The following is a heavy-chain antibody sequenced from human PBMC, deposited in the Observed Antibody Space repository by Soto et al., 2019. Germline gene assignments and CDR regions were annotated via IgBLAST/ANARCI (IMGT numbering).Heavy chain of an antibody. J-gene: IGHJ4*02. V-gene: IGHV4-39*01. D-gene: IGHD6-19*01. CDR1: GGSISSRGYY. CDR3: ARSASSGWGDFDY. CDR2: IYYSGRT. Sequence: SETLSLTCTVSGGSISSRGYYWGWIRQPPGKGLEWIGSIYYSGRTYYNPSLKSRVTIAVDTSNNQFSLKLSSVTAADTAVYFCARSASSGWGDFDYWGQGTLVTVSS.